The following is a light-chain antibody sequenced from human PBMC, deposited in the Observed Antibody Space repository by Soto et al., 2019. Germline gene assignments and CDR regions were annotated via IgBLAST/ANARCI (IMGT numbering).Light chain of an antibody. J-gene: IGKJ4*01. CDR3: QQSYSTSR. Sequence: DIQMNQSPSPLSASVGDRVTITCRASQTIRNYLNWYQQKPGEAPKLLIYAASRLQSGVPSRFSGSGSGTDFTLTINTLQPEDLATYYCQQSYSTSRFGGGTKVEIK. V-gene: IGKV1-39*01. CDR1: QTIRNY. CDR2: AAS.